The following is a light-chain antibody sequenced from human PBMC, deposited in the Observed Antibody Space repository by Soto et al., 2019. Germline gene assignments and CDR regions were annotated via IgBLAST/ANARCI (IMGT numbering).Light chain of an antibody. V-gene: IGLV2-14*01. Sequence: QSALTQPASVSGSPGQSITISCTGTSSDVGGYNYVSWYQQHPGKAPKLMIYEVSNRPSGVSHRFSGSKSGNTASLTISGLQAEDEADYYCSSSTSSSTLFGGGTKLTVL. CDR3: SSSTSSSTL. J-gene: IGLJ2*01. CDR2: EVS. CDR1: SSDVGGYNY.